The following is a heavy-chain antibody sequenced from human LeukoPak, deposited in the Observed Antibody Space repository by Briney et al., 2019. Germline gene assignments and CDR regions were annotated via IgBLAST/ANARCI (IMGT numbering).Heavy chain of an antibody. V-gene: IGHV3-72*01. CDR2: MRRGTNSYTT. D-gene: IGHD3-16*01. J-gene: IGHJ3*02. CDR3: TRDGGEGGNSAFDI. Sequence: GGSLRLSCAASGFMFSDYILDWVPQAPGKGLEWVGRMRRGTNSYTTEYAASVKGRFIISRDDAKNSLDLPMNSLKTEDTAVYYCTRDGGEGGNSAFDIWGQGTMVTVSS. CDR1: GFMFSDYI.